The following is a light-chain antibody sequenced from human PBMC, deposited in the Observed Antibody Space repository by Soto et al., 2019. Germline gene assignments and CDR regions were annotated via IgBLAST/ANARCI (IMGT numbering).Light chain of an antibody. CDR2: EVN. CDR3: SSFVDGTSYV. V-gene: IGLV2-8*01. CDR1: SSDVGAFNY. Sequence: QYALTQPPSVSGSPGQSVTISCTGTSSDVGAFNYVSWYQHHPGKVPKFLIYEVNKRPSGVPDRFSGSKSGNTASLTVSGLQPEDEAEYFCSSFVDGTSYVFGTGTQLTVL. J-gene: IGLJ7*01.